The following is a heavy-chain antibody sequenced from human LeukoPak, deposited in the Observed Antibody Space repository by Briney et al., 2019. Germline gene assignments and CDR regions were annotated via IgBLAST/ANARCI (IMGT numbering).Heavy chain of an antibody. CDR1: GDSISSYY. J-gene: IGHJ3*02. CDR2: IYYIGST. Sequence: PSETLSLTCTVSGDSISSYYWSWIRHPPGKGLEWIGYIYYIGSTNYNPSLKSRVTISIDTSKNQFSLNLSSVTAADTAVYYCARDYAFDIWGQGTMVTVSS. CDR3: ARDYAFDI. V-gene: IGHV4-59*01.